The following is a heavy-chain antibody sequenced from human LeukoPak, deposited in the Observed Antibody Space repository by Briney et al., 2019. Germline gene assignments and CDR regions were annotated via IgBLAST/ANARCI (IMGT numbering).Heavy chain of an antibody. CDR2: INTNTGNP. D-gene: IGHD2-21*02. J-gene: IGHJ3*02. CDR1: GYTFTSYA. V-gene: IGHV7-4-1*02. CDR3: ARVWVVVTEPHHDAFDI. Sequence: GASVKVSCKASGYTFTSYAMNWVRQAPGQGLEWMGWINTNTGNPTYAQGFTGRFVFSLDTSVSTAYLQISSLKAEDTAVYYCARVWVVVTEPHHDAFDIWGQGTMVTVSS.